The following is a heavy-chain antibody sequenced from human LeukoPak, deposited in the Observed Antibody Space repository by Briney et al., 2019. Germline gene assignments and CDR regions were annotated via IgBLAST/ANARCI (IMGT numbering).Heavy chain of an antibody. D-gene: IGHD3-3*01. V-gene: IGHV1-46*01. CDR3: ARVGPLRFLEWLRHKDPEIYYYYYMDV. CDR2: INPSGGST. J-gene: IGHJ6*03. CDR1: GYTFTSYY. Sequence: ASVKVSCKASGYTFTSYYMHWVRQAPGQGLEWMGIINPSGGSTSYAQKFQGRVTITADESTSTAYMELSSLRSEDTAVYYCARVGPLRFLEWLRHKDPEIYYYYYMDVWGKGTTVTVSS.